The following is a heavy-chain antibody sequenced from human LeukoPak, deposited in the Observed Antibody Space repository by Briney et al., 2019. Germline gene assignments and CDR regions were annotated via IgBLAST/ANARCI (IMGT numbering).Heavy chain of an antibody. CDR3: ARGFTFGGVIVLHRRGRGLLFDY. J-gene: IGHJ4*02. CDR1: GGSISSSSYY. D-gene: IGHD3-16*02. Sequence: SETLCLTCTVTGGSISSSSYYWGWIRQPPGKGLEWIGSIYYSGSTYYNPPLKSRVTISVYTSKSQFSLRLSSVTAADTAVYYCARGFTFGGVIVLHRRGRGLLFDYWGQGTLVTVSS. CDR2: IYYSGST. V-gene: IGHV4-39*07.